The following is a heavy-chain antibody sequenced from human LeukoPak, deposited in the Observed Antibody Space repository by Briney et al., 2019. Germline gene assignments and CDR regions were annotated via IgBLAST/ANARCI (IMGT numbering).Heavy chain of an antibody. CDR1: EHSLSNYW. V-gene: IGHV5-51*01. Sequence: GESLKISCKDSEHSLSNYWIGWVRQMPGKGLEWMGIIYPGDSDTRYSPSFQGQVTISADKSISTAYLRWSSLKASDTAMYYCARQRVSINGVWYPDFGGKEPLVTVPS. D-gene: IGHD2-8*01. CDR2: IYPGDSDT. J-gene: IGHJ4*02. CDR3: ARQRVSINGVWYPDF.